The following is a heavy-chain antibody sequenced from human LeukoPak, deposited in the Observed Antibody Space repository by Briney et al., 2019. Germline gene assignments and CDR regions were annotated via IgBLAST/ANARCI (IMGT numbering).Heavy chain of an antibody. D-gene: IGHD3-10*01. V-gene: IGHV1-18*01. CDR1: GYTFTSYG. CDR2: ISACNGNT. CDR3: ARDPDGTMQGDI. Sequence: GASVKVCCKASGYTFTSYGISWVRQAAGQGLEWMGWISACNGNTNYAQKLQGRVTMTTDTSTSTAYMELRSLRSDDTAVYYCARDPDGTMQGDIWGQGTMVTVSS. J-gene: IGHJ3*02.